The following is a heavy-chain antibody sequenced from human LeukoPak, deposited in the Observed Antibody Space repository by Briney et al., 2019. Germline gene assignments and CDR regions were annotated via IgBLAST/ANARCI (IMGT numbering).Heavy chain of an antibody. CDR3: TRDGGVAVTPLDFDF. Sequence: SETQSLTCTVSGASISSHYWSWIRQSPGKGLEWIGYVSYSGSTDYNPSLKSRVTLSVDTSKNQISLRLSSVTAADTAVYYCTRDGGVAVTPLDFDFWGQGTLVTVSS. CDR2: VSYSGST. D-gene: IGHD6-19*01. J-gene: IGHJ4*02. V-gene: IGHV4-59*11. CDR1: GASISSHY.